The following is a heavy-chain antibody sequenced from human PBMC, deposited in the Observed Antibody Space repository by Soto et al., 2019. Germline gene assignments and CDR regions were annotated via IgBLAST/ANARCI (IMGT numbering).Heavy chain of an antibody. V-gene: IGHV1-69*12. CDR1: GGTFSSYA. CDR2: IIPIFGTA. CDR3: AREMGDGYTPWYFDL. D-gene: IGHD5-12*01. J-gene: IGHJ2*01. Sequence: QVQLVQSGAEVKKPGSSVKVSCKASGGTFSSYAISWVRQAPGQGLEWMGGIIPIFGTANYAQKFQGRVTITADESTSTANMELSSLRSEDTAVYYCAREMGDGYTPWYFDLWGRGTLVTVSS.